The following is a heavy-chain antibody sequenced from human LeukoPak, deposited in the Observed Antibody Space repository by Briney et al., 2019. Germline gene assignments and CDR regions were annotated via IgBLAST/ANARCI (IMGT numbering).Heavy chain of an antibody. V-gene: IGHV3-23*01. Sequence: PGGSLRLSCAASGFSFSTHVMTWVRQAPGKGLEWVSSLSDSGGTTYYADSVKGRFTISRDNSKNTLYLQMNSLRAEDTAVYYCAKVLDWGQGTLVTVSS. CDR1: GFSFSTHV. J-gene: IGHJ4*02. CDR2: LSDSGGTT. CDR3: AKVLD.